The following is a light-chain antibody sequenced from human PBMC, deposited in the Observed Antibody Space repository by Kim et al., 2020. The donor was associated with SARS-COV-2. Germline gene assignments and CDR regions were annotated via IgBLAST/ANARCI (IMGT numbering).Light chain of an antibody. CDR3: NSRDSNDNVV. CDR2: GKN. J-gene: IGLJ2*01. Sequence: SSELTQDPAVSVDLGRTVRITCQGDSLRSYYATWYQQKPGQAPILVIYGKNNRPSGIPDRFSGTSSGNTASLTITRTQAGDEADYYCNSRDSNDNVVFGGGNQLTVL. CDR1: SLRSYY. V-gene: IGLV3-19*01.